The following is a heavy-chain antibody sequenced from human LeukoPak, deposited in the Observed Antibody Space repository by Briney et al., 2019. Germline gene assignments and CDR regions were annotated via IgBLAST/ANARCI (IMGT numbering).Heavy chain of an antibody. CDR2: IYTSGSP. D-gene: IGHD6-13*01. CDR1: DGSISSYD. J-gene: IGHJ2*01. V-gene: IGHV4-4*07. CDR3: ARLTSSWYQDWYFDL. Sequence: PSETLSLTCTVSDGSISSYDWSWIRQPAGKGLEWIGRIYTSGSPTYNPSLKSRVTMSLGTSKKQFSLKLTSVTAADTAVYYCARLTSSWYQDWYFDLWGRGTLVTVSS.